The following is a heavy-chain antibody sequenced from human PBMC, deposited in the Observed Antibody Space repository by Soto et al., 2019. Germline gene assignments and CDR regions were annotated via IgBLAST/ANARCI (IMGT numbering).Heavy chain of an antibody. Sequence: QVQLVESGGGMVQPGNSLRLSCVTSGFTFRFHAMHWFRQAPGKGLEWVAQIWYDGSIKNYADSMKGRFTISRDSPKNTLFLQMNNLRVEDTAVYYCVRDGQSLAPYAFDIWGQGTLVTVSS. CDR2: IWYDGSIK. CDR3: VRDGQSLAPYAFDI. J-gene: IGHJ3*02. CDR1: GFTFRFHA. V-gene: IGHV3-33*01.